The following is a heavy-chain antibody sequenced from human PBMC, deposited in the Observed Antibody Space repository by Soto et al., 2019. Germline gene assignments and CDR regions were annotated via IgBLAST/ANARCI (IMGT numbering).Heavy chain of an antibody. CDR1: GFTFSSYW. J-gene: IGHJ4*02. CDR3: ARIGYSSSCFDF. Sequence: PGGSLRLSCAASGFTFSSYWMSWVRQAPGKGLEWVANIKQDGSQKYYVDSVKGRFTISRDNAKNSVYLQMNSLRAEDTAVYYCARIGYSSSCFDFWGQGTLVTGS. CDR2: IKQDGSQK. V-gene: IGHV3-7*01. D-gene: IGHD6-6*01.